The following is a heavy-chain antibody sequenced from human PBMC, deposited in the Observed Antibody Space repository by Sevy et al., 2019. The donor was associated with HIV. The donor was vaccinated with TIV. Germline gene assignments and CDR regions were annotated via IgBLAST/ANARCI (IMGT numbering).Heavy chain of an antibody. CDR1: GGSISTYY. J-gene: IGHJ2*01. CDR3: ARGGTRGWNFDL. Sequence: SETLSLTCTVSGGSISTYYWSWIRQPPGKGLEWIGFMYYSGSTRYNPSLKSRVTISVDTSKNQFSLKLTSVTAADTAVYYCARGGTRGWNFDLWGRGTLVTVSS. D-gene: IGHD2-8*01. V-gene: IGHV4-59*01. CDR2: MYYSGST.